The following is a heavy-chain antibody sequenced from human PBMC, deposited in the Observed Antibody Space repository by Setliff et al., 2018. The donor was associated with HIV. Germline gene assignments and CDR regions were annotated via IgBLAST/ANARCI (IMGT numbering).Heavy chain of an antibody. Sequence: PGGSLRLSCVTSGLSFTNAWMSWVRQAPGKGLEWVGRVKSQSNGGTIDYAEPVKGRFTMSRDDSKDTVHLEMNSLKTEDTAVYYCAGDSLPVRGALNWFDPWGQGTLVTVSS. D-gene: IGHD3-10*01. CDR1: GLSFTNAW. J-gene: IGHJ5*02. CDR3: AGDSLPVRGALNWFDP. V-gene: IGHV3-15*01. CDR2: VKSQSNGGTI.